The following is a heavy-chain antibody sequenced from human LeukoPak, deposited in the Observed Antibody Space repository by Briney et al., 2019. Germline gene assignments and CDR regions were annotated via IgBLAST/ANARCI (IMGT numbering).Heavy chain of an antibody. J-gene: IGHJ4*02. CDR2: IHDSGTT. Sequence: SETLSLTCPVSGGSISTYYWSWIRQPPGKGLEWIGYIHDSGTTSYNPSLKSRVTISVDMSENQLSLRLTSVSAADTAIYCCARGGREGYNSFAYWGQGTLVTVSS. V-gene: IGHV4-59*01. D-gene: IGHD5-24*01. CDR1: GGSISTYY. CDR3: ARGGREGYNSFAY.